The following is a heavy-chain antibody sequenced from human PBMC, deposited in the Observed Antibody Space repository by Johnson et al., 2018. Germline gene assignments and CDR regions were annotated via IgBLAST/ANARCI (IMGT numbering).Heavy chain of an antibody. J-gene: IGHJ3*02. D-gene: IGHD3-22*01. CDR2: INHSGST. CDR3: ARGGYYDSGGYYPDAFDI. CDR1: GGSFSGYY. V-gene: IGHV4-34*01. Sequence: QVQLQQWGAGLLKPSETLSLTCAVYGGSFSGYYWSWIRQPPGKGLEWIGEINHSGSTNYNPSLKSRVTISVDTSKNQFSLKLSSVTAADTAVYYCARGGYYDSGGYYPDAFDIWGQGTMVTVSS.